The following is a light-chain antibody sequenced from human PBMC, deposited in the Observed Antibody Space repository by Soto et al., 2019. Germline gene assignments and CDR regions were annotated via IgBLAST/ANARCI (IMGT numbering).Light chain of an antibody. CDR1: SSNIGSNA. CDR3: ATWDDSLSGWV. J-gene: IGLJ3*02. V-gene: IGLV1-44*01. CDR2: SKN. Sequence: QLVLTQPPSASGTPGQRVTISCSGSSSNIGSNAVNWYQQLPGTAPKLVIYSKNQRPSGVPDRFSGSKSGTSASLAISGLQSEDEADYYCATWDDSLSGWVFGGGTKLTVL.